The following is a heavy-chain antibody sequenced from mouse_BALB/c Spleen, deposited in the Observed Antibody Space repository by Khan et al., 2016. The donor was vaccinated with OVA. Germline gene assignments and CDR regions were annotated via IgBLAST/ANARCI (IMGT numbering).Heavy chain of an antibody. CDR3: ADRLTGSFAY. D-gene: IGHD4-1*01. Sequence: EVELVESGGDLVKPGGSLKLSCAASGFTFSSYSMFWVRQTPDKRLEWVASISSGGDYTYYPDSVKGRSTISRDNTKNTLYLEMSHLKSEATAMYYCADRLTGSFAYWGQGTLVTVSA. V-gene: IGHV5-6*01. J-gene: IGHJ3*01. CDR2: ISSGGDYT. CDR1: GFTFSSYS.